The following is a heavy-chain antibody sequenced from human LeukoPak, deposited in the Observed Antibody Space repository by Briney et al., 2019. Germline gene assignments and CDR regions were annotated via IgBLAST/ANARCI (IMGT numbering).Heavy chain of an antibody. Sequence: PGGSLRLSCAASGFTFSSYAMSWVRQAPGKGLEWVAFIHYDGSNKYYADSVKGRFTISRDNSRNTLYLQMNSLRPEDTAVYYCAKDDLEYIYSSSWSRRTDGFDIWGQGTMVTVSS. D-gene: IGHD6-13*01. CDR1: GFTFSSYA. CDR2: IHYDGSNK. CDR3: AKDDLEYIYSSSWSRRTDGFDI. V-gene: IGHV3-30*02. J-gene: IGHJ3*02.